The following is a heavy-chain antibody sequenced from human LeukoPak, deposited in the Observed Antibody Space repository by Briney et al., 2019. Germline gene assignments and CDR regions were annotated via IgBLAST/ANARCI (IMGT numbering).Heavy chain of an antibody. V-gene: IGHV1-69*04. CDR2: IIPILGIA. D-gene: IGHD5-18*01. Sequence: ASVKVSCKASGGTFSSYAISWVRQAPGQGLEWMGRIIPILGIANYAQKFQGRVTITADKSTSTAYMELSSLRSEDTAVYYCARGHSYRPNYYGMDVWGQGTTVTVSS. J-gene: IGHJ6*02. CDR3: ARGHSYRPNYYGMDV. CDR1: GGTFSSYA.